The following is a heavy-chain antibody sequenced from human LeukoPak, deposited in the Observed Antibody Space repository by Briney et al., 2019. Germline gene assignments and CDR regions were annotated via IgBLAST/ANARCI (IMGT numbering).Heavy chain of an antibody. CDR3: ARGQQQPPYYYYYYYMDV. CDR2: INHSGST. CDR1: GGSISSYY. Sequence: SETLSLTCTVSGGSISSYYWSWIRQPPGKGLEWIGEINHSGSTNYNPSLKSRVTISVDTSKNQFSLKLSSVTAADTAVYYCARGQQQPPYYYYYYYMDVWGKGTTVTVSS. J-gene: IGHJ6*03. D-gene: IGHD6-13*01. V-gene: IGHV4-34*01.